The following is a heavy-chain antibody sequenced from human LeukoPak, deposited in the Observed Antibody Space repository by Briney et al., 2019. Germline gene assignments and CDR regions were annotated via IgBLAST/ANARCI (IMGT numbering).Heavy chain of an antibody. Sequence: ASVKVSCKASGYTFTGYYMHWVRQAPGQGLEWMGWINPNSGGTNHAQKFQGRVTMTRDTSISTAYMELSRLRSDDTAVYYCARGDYYYDSSGSLDYWGQGTLVTVSS. J-gene: IGHJ4*02. D-gene: IGHD3-22*01. CDR1: GYTFTGYY. CDR2: INPNSGGT. V-gene: IGHV1-2*02. CDR3: ARGDYYYDSSGSLDY.